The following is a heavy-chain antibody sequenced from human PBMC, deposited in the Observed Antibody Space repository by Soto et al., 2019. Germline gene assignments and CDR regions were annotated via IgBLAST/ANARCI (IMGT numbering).Heavy chain of an antibody. CDR2: LSHTGSS. D-gene: IGHD5-12*01. CDR3: ARLGRLVPVATSYYHSMDV. Sequence: XETRSLTCTVAGSSVSTIGYYWSWIRQPRGKGLEWIGLLSHTGSSDYNPSLKSRVTTSVDTSKNHFSLRLGSVTAADTATYYCARLGRLVPVATSYYHSMDVWGQGTTVTVSS. V-gene: IGHV4-61*03. CDR1: GSSVSTIGYY. J-gene: IGHJ6*02.